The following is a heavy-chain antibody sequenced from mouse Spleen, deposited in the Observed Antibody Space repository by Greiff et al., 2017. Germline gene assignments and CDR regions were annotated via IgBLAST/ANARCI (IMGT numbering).Heavy chain of an antibody. CDR2: ISNGGGST. CDR1: GFTFSDYY. Sequence: VPLVESGGGLVQPGGSLKLSCATSGFTFSDYYMYWVRQTPEKRLEWVAYISNGGGSTYYPDTVKGRFTISRDNAKNTLYLQMSRLKSEDTAMYYCARLRYDAAYWGQGTLVTVSA. D-gene: IGHD2-14*01. J-gene: IGHJ3*01. CDR3: ARLRYDAAY. V-gene: IGHV5-12*02.